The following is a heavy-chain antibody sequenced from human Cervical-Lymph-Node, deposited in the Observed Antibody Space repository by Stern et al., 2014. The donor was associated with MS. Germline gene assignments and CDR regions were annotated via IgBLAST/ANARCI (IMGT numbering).Heavy chain of an antibody. Sequence: QVQLVQSGGGVVQPGRSLRLSCAASGFTFSSYAMHWVRQAPGKGLEWGAVISYDGSNKYYADSVKGRFTISRDNSKNTLYLQMNSLRAEDTAVYYCARDRGAAAGNFDYWGQGTLVTVSS. CDR3: ARDRGAAAGNFDY. V-gene: IGHV3-30*01. CDR2: ISYDGSNK. CDR1: GFTFSSYA. D-gene: IGHD6-13*01. J-gene: IGHJ4*02.